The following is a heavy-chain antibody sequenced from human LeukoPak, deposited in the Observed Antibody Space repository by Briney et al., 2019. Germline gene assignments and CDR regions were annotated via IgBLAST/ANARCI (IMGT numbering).Heavy chain of an antibody. Sequence: GGSLRLSRAASGFTFSSYWMNWARQAPGKGLEWVASINHNGNVNYYVDSVKGRFTISRDNAKNSLYLQMNSLRAEDTAVYYCASTTPKTGDWGQGTLVTVSS. V-gene: IGHV3-7*01. CDR3: ASTTPKTGD. CDR1: GFTFSSYW. J-gene: IGHJ4*02. D-gene: IGHD1-14*01. CDR2: INHNGNVN.